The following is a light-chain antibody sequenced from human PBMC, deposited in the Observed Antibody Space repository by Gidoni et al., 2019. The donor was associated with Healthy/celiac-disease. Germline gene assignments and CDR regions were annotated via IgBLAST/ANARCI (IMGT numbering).Light chain of an antibody. CDR1: KSVSSN. Sequence: EIVMTQSPATLSVSPGERATLSCRASKSVSSNLAWYQQKPGQAPRLLIYGASTRATGIPARFSGSGSWTEFTLTISSLQSEDFAVYYCQQYNNWPWTFGRXTKVEIK. J-gene: IGKJ1*01. V-gene: IGKV3-15*01. CDR3: QQYNNWPWT. CDR2: GAS.